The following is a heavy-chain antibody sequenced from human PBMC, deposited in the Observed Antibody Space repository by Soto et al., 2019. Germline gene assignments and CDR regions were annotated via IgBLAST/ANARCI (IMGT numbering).Heavy chain of an antibody. D-gene: IGHD6-19*01. CDR2: IKQDGSEK. CDR3: ARDPGTAVAAVYYYYMDV. V-gene: IGHV3-7*01. Sequence: GGSLRLSCAASGFTFSSYWMSWVRQAPGKGLEWVANIKQDGSEKYYVDSVKGRFTISRDNAKNSLYLQMNSLRAEDTAVYYCARDPGTAVAAVYYYYMDVWGKGTTVTVSS. CDR1: GFTFSSYW. J-gene: IGHJ6*03.